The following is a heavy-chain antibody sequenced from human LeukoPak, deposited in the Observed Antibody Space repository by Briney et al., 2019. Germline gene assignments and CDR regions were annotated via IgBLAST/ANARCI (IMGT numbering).Heavy chain of an antibody. D-gene: IGHD2-2*01. CDR2: ISWNSGSI. CDR1: GFTFDDYA. V-gene: IGHV3-9*01. Sequence: GGSLRLSCAASGFTFDDYAMHWVRQAPGKGLEWVSGISWNSGSIGYADSVKGRFTISRDNSKNTLYLQMNSLRAEDTAVYYCAKRVTGYCSSTSCYFGGGVFDYWGQGTLVTVSS. J-gene: IGHJ4*02. CDR3: AKRVTGYCSSTSCYFGGGVFDY.